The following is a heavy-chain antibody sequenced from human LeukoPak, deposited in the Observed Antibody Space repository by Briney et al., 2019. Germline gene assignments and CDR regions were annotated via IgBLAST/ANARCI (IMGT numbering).Heavy chain of an antibody. CDR3: ARDMAKVTRLAFDI. Sequence: PSGTLSLTCTVSNGSISRYYWSWIRQPPGKGLEWIGYIYSSGSTNYNPSLKSRVTISVDTSKNQFSLKLSSVTAADTAVYYCARDMAKVTRLAFDIWGQGTMVTVSS. V-gene: IGHV4-4*08. D-gene: IGHD4-11*01. J-gene: IGHJ3*02. CDR1: NGSISRYY. CDR2: IYSSGST.